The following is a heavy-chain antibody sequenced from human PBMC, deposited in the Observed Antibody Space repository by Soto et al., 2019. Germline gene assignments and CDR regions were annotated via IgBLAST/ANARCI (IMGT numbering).Heavy chain of an antibody. Sequence: GGSLRLSCAASGFTFSSYGMHWVRQAPGKGLEWVAVISYDGSNKYYADSVKGRFTISRDNSKNTLYLQMNSLRAEDTAVYYCARDRGAVGATAFDIWGQGTMVTVSS. CDR2: ISYDGSNK. D-gene: IGHD1-26*01. J-gene: IGHJ3*02. CDR1: GFTFSSYG. V-gene: IGHV3-30*03. CDR3: ARDRGAVGATAFDI.